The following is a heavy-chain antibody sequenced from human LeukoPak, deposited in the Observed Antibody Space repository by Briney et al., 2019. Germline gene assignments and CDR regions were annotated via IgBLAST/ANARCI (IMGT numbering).Heavy chain of an antibody. Sequence: PSETLSLTCTVSGGSVNSSSYYWGWIRQPPGKGLEWIGNIHYTGNTYYNPSLKSRVTISVDTSKNQFSLKLSSVTAADTAVFYCVRVKSPYGSGSYSWFDPWGQGTLVTVSS. D-gene: IGHD3-10*01. V-gene: IGHV4-39*07. CDR3: VRVKSPYGSGSYSWFDP. J-gene: IGHJ5*02. CDR1: GGSVNSSSYY. CDR2: IHYTGNT.